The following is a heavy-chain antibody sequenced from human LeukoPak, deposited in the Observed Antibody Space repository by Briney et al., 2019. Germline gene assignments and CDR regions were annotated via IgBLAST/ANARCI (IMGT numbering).Heavy chain of an antibody. CDR1: GGSISSSSYY. D-gene: IGHD3-10*01. J-gene: IGHJ4*02. CDR2: IYYSGST. Sequence: SETLSLTCTVSGGSISSSSYYWGWIRQPPGKGLEWIGSIYYSGSTYYNPSFKSRVTISVDTSKNQFSLKLSSVTAADTAVYYCARAGLWFGEFDYWGQGTLVTVSS. V-gene: IGHV4-39*07. CDR3: ARAGLWFGEFDY.